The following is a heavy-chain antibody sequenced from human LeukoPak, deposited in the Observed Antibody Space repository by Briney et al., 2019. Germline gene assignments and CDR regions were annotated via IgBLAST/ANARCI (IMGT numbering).Heavy chain of an antibody. CDR2: IYHTGST. V-gene: IGHV4-59*08. CDR3: ARHFLGAAAYSDY. Sequence: SETLSLTCSVSGGPISNYYGSWIRQPPGKGLEWIGHIYHTGSTNYNPSLKNRVTISVDTSTKQFSLKLSSVTAADTAVYYCARHFLGAAAYSDYWGERNPGTVSS. CDR1: GGPISNYY. D-gene: IGHD6-13*01. J-gene: IGHJ4*02.